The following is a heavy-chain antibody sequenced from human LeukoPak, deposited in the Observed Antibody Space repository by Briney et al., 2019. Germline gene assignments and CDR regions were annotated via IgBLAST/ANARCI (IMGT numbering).Heavy chain of an antibody. D-gene: IGHD3-10*01. CDR3: AKGASHLKLWFGELLFPFDY. CDR1: GFSFTTYW. CDR2: IKQDGTEK. Sequence: AGESLRLSCAASGFSFTTYWMSWVRQAPGKGLEWVANIKQDGTEKYYVDSVKGRFTISRDNSKNTLYLQMNSLRAEDTAVYYCAKGASHLKLWFGELLFPFDYWGQGTLVTVSS. J-gene: IGHJ4*02. V-gene: IGHV3-7*03.